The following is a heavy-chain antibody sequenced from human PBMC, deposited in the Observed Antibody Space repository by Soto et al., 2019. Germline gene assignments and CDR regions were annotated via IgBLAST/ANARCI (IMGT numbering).Heavy chain of an antibody. Sequence: PSETLSLTCAVSGGSFTSNNWWTWVRQPPGQGLEWIGEIYRTGSTNYSPSLKSRVTISLDKSENQFSLKVTSLTAADTAVYYCASRDPGTSVDYWGQGTLVT. V-gene: IGHV4-4*02. D-gene: IGHD1-7*01. CDR3: ASRDPGTSVDY. CDR1: GGSFTSNNW. J-gene: IGHJ4*02. CDR2: IYRTGST.